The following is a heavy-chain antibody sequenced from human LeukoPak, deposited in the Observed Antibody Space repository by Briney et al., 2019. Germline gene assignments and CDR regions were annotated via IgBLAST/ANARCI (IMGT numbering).Heavy chain of an antibody. CDR2: IRSKTDGGTT. CDR3: TTYQPAVTPDY. D-gene: IGHD4-17*01. J-gene: IGHJ4*02. CDR1: GFTFSNAW. Sequence: GGSLRLSCAASGFTFSNAWMYWVRQAPGKGMEWVGRIRSKTDGGTTDYAAPVKGRFTISRDESKNTLYLQMNSLKSEDPAVYYCTTYQPAVTPDYWGQGTLVTVSS. V-gene: IGHV3-15*01.